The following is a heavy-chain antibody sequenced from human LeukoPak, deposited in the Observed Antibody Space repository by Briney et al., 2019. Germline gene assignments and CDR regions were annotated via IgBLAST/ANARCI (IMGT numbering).Heavy chain of an antibody. CDR1: GGSISSNSFY. CDR2: LYYSGYT. D-gene: IGHD6-13*01. J-gene: IGHJ3*02. V-gene: IGHV4-39*01. CDR3: ALSGSSWYQGDAFDI. Sequence: PSETLSLTCTVSGGSISSNSFYWGWIRQPPGKGLEWIGSLYYSGYTYYNPSLKSRVTISVDTSKNQFSLKLSSVTAADTAVYYCALSGSSWYQGDAFDIWGQGTMVTVSS.